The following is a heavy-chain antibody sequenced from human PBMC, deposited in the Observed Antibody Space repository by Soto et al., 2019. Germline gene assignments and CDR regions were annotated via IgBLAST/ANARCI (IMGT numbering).Heavy chain of an antibody. V-gene: IGHV4-34*01. D-gene: IGHD5-18*01. CDR1: GGSFSGYY. J-gene: IGHJ4*02. CDR3: ATTDTAMVTNV. Sequence: PSETLSLTCAVYGGSFSGYYWSWIRQPPGKGLEWIGEINHSGSTNYNPSLKSRVTISVDTSKNQFSLKLSSVTAADTAVYYCATTDTAMVTNVWGQGNLVTVSS. CDR2: INHSGST.